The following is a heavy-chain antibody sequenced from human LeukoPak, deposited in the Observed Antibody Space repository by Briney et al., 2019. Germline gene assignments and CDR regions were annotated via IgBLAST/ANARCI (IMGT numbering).Heavy chain of an antibody. CDR1: GGSISCYY. J-gene: IGHJ6*03. D-gene: IGHD2-2*01. Sequence: SETLSLTCTVSGGSISCYYWSWIRQPAGKGLEWIGRIYTSGSTNYNPSLKSRVTMSVDTSKNQLSLKLHSVTAADTAVYYCARGKGYCTSTSCGYCSGGSCYAIYYYYYMDVWGKGTTVTVSS. V-gene: IGHV4-4*07. CDR2: IYTSGST. CDR3: ARGKGYCTSTSCGYCSGGSCYAIYYYYYMDV.